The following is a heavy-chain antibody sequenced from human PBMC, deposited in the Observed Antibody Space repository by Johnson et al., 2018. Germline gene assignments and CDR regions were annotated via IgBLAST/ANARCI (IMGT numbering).Heavy chain of an antibody. CDR2: ISYDGSRK. Sequence: VQLVESGGGLVQPGGSLILSCAASGFTFRDYFMDWVRQAPGKGLEWVAIISYDGSRKYYEASVKGRFTISRDNSKNTLYLQMNSLRAEDTAVYYCAKEGGYDSSGYIGAFDIWGQGTMVTVSS. J-gene: IGHJ3*02. V-gene: IGHV3-30*18. CDR3: AKEGGYDSSGYIGAFDI. D-gene: IGHD3-22*01. CDR1: GFTFRDYF.